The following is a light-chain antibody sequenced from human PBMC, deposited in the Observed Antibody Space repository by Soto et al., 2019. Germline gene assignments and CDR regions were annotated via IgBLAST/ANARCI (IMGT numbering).Light chain of an antibody. J-gene: IGKJ1*01. CDR1: QSVSSSY. V-gene: IGKV3-20*01. CDR3: QQFGISPPWT. CDR2: GAS. Sequence: EIVLTQSPGTLSLSPGGRATLSCRASQSVSSSYLAWYQQKPGQAPRLLIYGASSRATGIPDRFSGSGSGTDFTLTISRLEPEDFAVYYCQQFGISPPWTFGQGTKVEIK.